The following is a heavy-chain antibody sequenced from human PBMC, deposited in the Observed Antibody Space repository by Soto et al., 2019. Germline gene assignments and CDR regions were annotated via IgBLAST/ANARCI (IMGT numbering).Heavy chain of an antibody. V-gene: IGHV4-34*01. D-gene: IGHD4-4*01. CDR2: INHSGST. J-gene: IGHJ6*02. Sequence: KPSETLSLTCAVYGGSFSGHYWSWIRQPPGKGLEWIGEINHSGSTNYNPSLKSRVIISVDTSKNQFSLKLSSVTAADTAVYYCARFPMTTMRPPEYGMDVWGQGTTVTVSS. CDR1: GGSFSGHY. CDR3: ARFPMTTMRPPEYGMDV.